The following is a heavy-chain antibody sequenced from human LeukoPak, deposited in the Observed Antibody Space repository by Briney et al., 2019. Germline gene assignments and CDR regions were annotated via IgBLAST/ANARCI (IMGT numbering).Heavy chain of an antibody. CDR3: AREGDDPRWLDP. CDR1: GGSTSSYY. CDR2: INTSGST. Sequence: PSETLSLTCTVSGGSTSSYYWTWIRQSAGKGLEWIGRINTSGSTNYNPSLRSRVTMSVNTSKNQFSLNLTSVTAADTAVYSCAREGDDPRWLDPWGQGTLVTVSS. V-gene: IGHV4-4*07. D-gene: IGHD1-1*01. J-gene: IGHJ5*02.